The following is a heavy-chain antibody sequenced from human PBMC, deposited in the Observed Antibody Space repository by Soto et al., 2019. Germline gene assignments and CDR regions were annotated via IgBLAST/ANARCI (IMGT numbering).Heavy chain of an antibody. CDR1: GFTFRSSP. CDR2: INGGDDSE. CDR3: ARVLNDYGEDFDY. Sequence: GGSLRLSCAVSGFTFRSSPMSWVRRAPGKGLEWVSGINGGDDSEHYVDSVRGRFTIIRDNSKNLLLLQMNSLRSEDTAVYYCARVLNDYGEDFDYWGQGTLVTVSS. V-gene: IGHV3-23*01. J-gene: IGHJ4*02. D-gene: IGHD4-17*01.